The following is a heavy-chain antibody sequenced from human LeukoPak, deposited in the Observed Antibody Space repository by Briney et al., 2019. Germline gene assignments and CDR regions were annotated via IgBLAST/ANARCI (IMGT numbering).Heavy chain of an antibody. CDR1: GYTFTGYY. J-gene: IGHJ6*03. D-gene: IGHD2-2*02. CDR3: ARSLDCSSTSCYTPLDYYCYMDV. V-gene: IGHV1-2*02. Sequence: ASVKVSCKASGYTFTGYYMHWVRQAPGQGLAWMGWINPNSGGTNYAQKFQGRVTITRDTSTSTAYMELSRLRSDDTAVYYCARSLDCSSTSCYTPLDYYCYMDVWGKGTTVTVSS. CDR2: INPNSGGT.